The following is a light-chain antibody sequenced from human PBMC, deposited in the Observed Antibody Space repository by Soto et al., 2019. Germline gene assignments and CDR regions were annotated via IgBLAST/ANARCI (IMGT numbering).Light chain of an antibody. Sequence: QSALTQPASVSGSPGQSITISCTGTSSDVGNYNLVSWYQQHPGKAPKLMIYEGSKRPSGVSNRFSGSKSGNTASLIISGLQAEDEADYYCSSYVGSSTLLFGGGTKLTVL. CDR2: EGS. J-gene: IGLJ2*01. CDR3: SSYVGSSTLL. CDR1: SSDVGNYNL. V-gene: IGLV2-23*01.